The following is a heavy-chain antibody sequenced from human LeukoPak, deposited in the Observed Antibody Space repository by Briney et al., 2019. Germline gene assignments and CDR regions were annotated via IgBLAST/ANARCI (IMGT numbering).Heavy chain of an antibody. Sequence: SVKVSCKASGVTSSSYAISWVRQAPGQGLEWMGGIIPIFGTANYAQKFQGRVTITADESTSTAYMELSSLRSEDTAVYYCARASRYCSSTSCSDAGYFDYWGQGTLVTVSS. CDR2: IIPIFGTA. CDR3: ARASRYCSSTSCSDAGYFDY. V-gene: IGHV1-69*01. J-gene: IGHJ4*02. CDR1: GVTSSSYA. D-gene: IGHD2-2*01.